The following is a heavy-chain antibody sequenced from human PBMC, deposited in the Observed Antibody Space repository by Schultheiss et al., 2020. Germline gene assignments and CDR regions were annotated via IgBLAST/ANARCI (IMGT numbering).Heavy chain of an antibody. J-gene: IGHJ6*02. CDR3: GGGRSYYYGMDV. CDR1: GFTFDDYA. D-gene: IGHD3-16*01. CDR2: ISWNSGSI. Sequence: GGSLRLSCAASGFTFDDYAMHWVRQAPGKGLEWVSGISWNSGSIGYADSVKGRFTISRDNAKNSLYLQMNSLRAEDTALYYCGGGRSYYYGMDVWGQGTTVTVSS. V-gene: IGHV3-9*01.